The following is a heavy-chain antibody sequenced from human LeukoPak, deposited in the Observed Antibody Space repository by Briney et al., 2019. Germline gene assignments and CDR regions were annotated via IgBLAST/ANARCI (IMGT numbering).Heavy chain of an antibody. D-gene: IGHD2-2*01. J-gene: IGHJ4*02. V-gene: IGHV3-21*01. CDR3: ASPYCSSTSCEGGFDY. CDR2: ISSSSSYI. Sequence: GGSLRLSCAASGFTFSSYSMNWVRQAPGKGLEWVSSISSSSSYIYYADSVKGRFTISRDNAKNSLYLQMNSLRAEDTAVYYCASPYCSSTSCEGGFDYWGQGTLVTVSS. CDR1: GFTFSSYS.